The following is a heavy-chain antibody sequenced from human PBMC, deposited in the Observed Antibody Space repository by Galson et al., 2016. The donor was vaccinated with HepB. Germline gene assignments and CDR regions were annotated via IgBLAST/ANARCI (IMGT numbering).Heavy chain of an antibody. J-gene: IGHJ6*02. CDR1: GFTLGSDA. Sequence: SLRLSCAASGFTLGSDAMSWVRQPPGKGLEWISTISSSGGRTYYGDSVKGRFTISRDNSKNTLYLQMNSLRADDTAVYYCAKDKHFYGLDVWGQGTTVTVSS. CDR2: ISSSGGRT. V-gene: IGHV3-23*01. CDR3: AKDKHFYGLDV.